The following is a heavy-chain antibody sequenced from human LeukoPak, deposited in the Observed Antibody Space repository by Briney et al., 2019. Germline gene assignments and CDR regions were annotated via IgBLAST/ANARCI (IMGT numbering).Heavy chain of an antibody. CDR1: GGSISSGDYY. J-gene: IGHJ4*02. CDR3: ARGNLGVTPFDY. V-gene: IGHV4-30-4*01. Sequence: SETLSLTCTVSGGSISSGDYYWSWIRQPPGKGLEWIGYIYYSGSTYYNPSLKSRVTISVDTSKNQFSLKLSSVTAADTAVYYCARGNLGVTPFDYWGQGTLVTVSS. CDR2: IYYSGST. D-gene: IGHD2-21*02.